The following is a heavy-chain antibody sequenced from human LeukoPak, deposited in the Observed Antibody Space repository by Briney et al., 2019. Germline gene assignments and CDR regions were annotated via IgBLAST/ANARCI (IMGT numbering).Heavy chain of an antibody. CDR2: INHSGST. D-gene: IGHD5-24*01. CDR1: GGSFSGYY. CDR3: ARGRVEDY. J-gene: IGHJ4*02. V-gene: IGHV4-34*01. Sequence: SETLSLTCAVYGGSFSGYYWSWIRRPPGKGLEWIGEINHSGSTNYNPSLKSRVTISVDTSKNQFSLKLSSVTAADTAVYYCARGRVEDYWGQGTLVIVSS.